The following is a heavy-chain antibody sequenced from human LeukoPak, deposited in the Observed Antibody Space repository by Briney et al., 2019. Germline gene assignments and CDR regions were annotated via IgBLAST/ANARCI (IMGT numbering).Heavy chain of an antibody. CDR1: GGTFSSYT. CDR3: ARVIGSSSFNWFDP. J-gene: IGHJ5*02. D-gene: IGHD6-13*01. Sequence: SVKVSCKASGGTFSSYTISWVRQAPGQGLEWMGRIIPILGIANYAQKFQGRVTTTADKSTSTAYMELSSLRSEDTAVYYCARVIGSSSFNWFDPWGQGTLVTVSS. V-gene: IGHV1-69*02. CDR2: IIPILGIA.